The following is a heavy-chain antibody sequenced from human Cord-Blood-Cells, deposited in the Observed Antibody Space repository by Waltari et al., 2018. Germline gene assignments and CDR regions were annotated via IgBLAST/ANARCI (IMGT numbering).Heavy chain of an antibody. D-gene: IGHD4-4*01. CDR3: ARDGATYSNYFLHQQ. CDR1: GYTFTGYY. V-gene: IGHV1-2*02. Sequence: QVQLVQSGAEVKKPGASVKVSCKASGYTFTGYYMHWVRQAPGQGLEWMGWINPNSGGTNCAQKFQGRVTMTRDTSISTAYMELSRLRSDDTAVYYCARDGATYSNYFLHQQWGQGTLVTVSS. CDR2: INPNSGGT. J-gene: IGHJ4*02.